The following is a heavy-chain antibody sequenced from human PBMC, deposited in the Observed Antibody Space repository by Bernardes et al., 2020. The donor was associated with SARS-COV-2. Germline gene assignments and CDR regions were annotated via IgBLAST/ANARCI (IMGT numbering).Heavy chain of an antibody. CDR1: GYTFTSYD. J-gene: IGHJ4*02. V-gene: IGHV1-46*01. Sequence: ASVKVSCKASGYTFTSYDMHWVRQAPGQGLEWMGKIDPSGGDTEYAQNFQGRVTMTRDTSTSTVNMQLSSLRSEDTAVYYSARVRYSNGWYDYWGQGTLVTVSS. CDR2: IDPSGGDT. CDR3: ARVRYSNGWYDY. D-gene: IGHD6-19*01.